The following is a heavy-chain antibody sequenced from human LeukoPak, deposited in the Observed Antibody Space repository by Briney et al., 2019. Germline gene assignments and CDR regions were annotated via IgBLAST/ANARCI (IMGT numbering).Heavy chain of an antibody. J-gene: IGHJ4*02. CDR1: GGSISSYY. CDR2: IYYSGST. V-gene: IGHV4-59*01. Sequence: SGTLSLTCTVSGGSISSYYWSWIRQPPGKGLEWIGYIYYSGSTNYNPSLKSRVTISVDTSKNQFSLKLSSVTAADTAVYYCARATVGATGVDYWGQGTLVTVSS. D-gene: IGHD1-26*01. CDR3: ARATVGATGVDY.